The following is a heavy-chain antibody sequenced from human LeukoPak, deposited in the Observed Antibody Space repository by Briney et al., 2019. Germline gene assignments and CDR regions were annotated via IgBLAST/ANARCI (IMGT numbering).Heavy chain of an antibody. V-gene: IGHV3-30*02. CDR1: GFTFNNYG. CDR2: IRYDETNK. CDR3: AKVITYDSSGYYRHPDY. J-gene: IGHJ4*02. D-gene: IGHD3-22*01. Sequence: PAGSLSLTCAVSGFTFNNYGMHWVRQAPGKGLEWVAFIRYDETNKYYPDSVNVRFTISRDNSKNTLYLQMNSLRAEDTAVYYCAKVITYDSSGYYRHPDYWGQGTLVTVSS.